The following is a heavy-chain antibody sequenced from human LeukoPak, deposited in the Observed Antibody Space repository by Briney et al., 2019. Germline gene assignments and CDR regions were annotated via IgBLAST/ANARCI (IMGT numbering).Heavy chain of an antibody. D-gene: IGHD1-26*01. CDR2: ITSSGGTI. J-gene: IGHJ4*02. CDR3: ARSYSGSYFPDY. Sequence: RGSLRLSCAASGFTFSSYEMNCVRQAPGKGLEWVSYITSSGGTIYYADSVKGRFTISRDNAKNSLYLQMNSLRAEDTAVYYCARSYSGSYFPDYWGQGTLVTVSS. CDR1: GFTFSSYE. V-gene: IGHV3-48*03.